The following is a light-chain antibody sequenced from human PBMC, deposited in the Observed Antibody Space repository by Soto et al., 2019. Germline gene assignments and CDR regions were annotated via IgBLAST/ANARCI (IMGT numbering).Light chain of an antibody. CDR2: DDS. Sequence: SSELPQSPSVSVAPGQTARITCGGNNIGTKSVHWFQQRPGRAPVLVVFDDSDRPSGIPERFSGSKSGSTATLTITRVEAGDEADYYCQVWDSSLLHHVFGTGTKVTVL. V-gene: IGLV3-21*02. CDR3: QVWDSSLLHHV. J-gene: IGLJ1*01. CDR1: NIGTKS.